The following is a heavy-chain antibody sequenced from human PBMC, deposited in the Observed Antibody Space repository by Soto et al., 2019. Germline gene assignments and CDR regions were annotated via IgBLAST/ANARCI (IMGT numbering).Heavy chain of an antibody. D-gene: IGHD3-10*01. V-gene: IGHV3-23*01. CDR1: GFTFSSYA. CDR3: AKVWYYYGSGSYYNWFGFLDY. J-gene: IGHJ4*02. CDR2: ISGSGGST. Sequence: GGSLRLSCAASGFTFSSYAMSWVRQAPGKGLEWVSAISGSGGSTYYADSVKGRFTISRDNSKNTLYQQMNSLRAEDTAVYYCAKVWYYYGSGSYYNWFGFLDYWGKGTLVTVSS.